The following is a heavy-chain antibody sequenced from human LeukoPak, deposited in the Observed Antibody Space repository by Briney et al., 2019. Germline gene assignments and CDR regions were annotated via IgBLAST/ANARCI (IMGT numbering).Heavy chain of an antibody. Sequence: SETLSLTCAVYGGSFSGYYWSWICQPPGKGLEWIGEINHSGSTNYNPSLKSRVTISVDTSKNQFSLKLSSVTAADTAVYYCARGRKYDFWSGYKGLDYWGQGTLVTVSS. V-gene: IGHV4-34*01. CDR1: GGSFSGYY. CDR3: ARGRKYDFWSGYKGLDY. CDR2: INHSGST. J-gene: IGHJ4*02. D-gene: IGHD3-3*01.